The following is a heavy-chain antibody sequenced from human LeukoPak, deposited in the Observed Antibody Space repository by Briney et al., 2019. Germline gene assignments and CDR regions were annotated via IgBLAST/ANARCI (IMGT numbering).Heavy chain of an antibody. Sequence: PSETLSLTCTVSGGSISSYYWSWIRQPAGKGLEWIGRIYTSGSTNYNPSLKSRVTMSVDTSKNQFSLKLSSVTAADTAVYYCAGGYCSGGSCPNDAFDSWGQGTMVTVSS. CDR2: IYTSGST. CDR1: GGSISSYY. D-gene: IGHD2-15*01. J-gene: IGHJ3*02. V-gene: IGHV4-4*07. CDR3: AGGYCSGGSCPNDAFDS.